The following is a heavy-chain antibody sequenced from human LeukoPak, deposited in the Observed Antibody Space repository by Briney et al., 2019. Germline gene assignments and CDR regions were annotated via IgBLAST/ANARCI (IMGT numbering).Heavy chain of an antibody. D-gene: IGHD6-19*01. CDR2: ISGSGGST. J-gene: IGHJ6*02. V-gene: IGHV3-23*01. CDR1: GITFSSYA. Sequence: GGSLRLSCAASGITFSSYAMSWVRQAPGKGLEWVSAISGSGGSTYYADSVKGRFTISRDNSKNTLYLQMNSLRAEDTAVYYCAKTSSGSHYYYGMDVWGQGTTVTVSS. CDR3: AKTSSGSHYYYGMDV.